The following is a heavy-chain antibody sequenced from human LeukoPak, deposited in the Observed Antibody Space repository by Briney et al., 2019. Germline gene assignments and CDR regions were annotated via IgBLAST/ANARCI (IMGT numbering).Heavy chain of an antibody. CDR1: GFTFSSYW. V-gene: IGHV3-74*01. Sequence: GGSLRLSCAASGFTFSSYWMHWVRQAPGKGLAWVSRINSDGSSTSYADSVKGRFTISRDNAKNTLYLQMNSLRAEDTAVYYCARVSLWFGEYDYYYYGMDIWGQGTTVTVSS. CDR2: INSDGSST. D-gene: IGHD3-10*01. CDR3: ARVSLWFGEYDYYYYGMDI. J-gene: IGHJ6*02.